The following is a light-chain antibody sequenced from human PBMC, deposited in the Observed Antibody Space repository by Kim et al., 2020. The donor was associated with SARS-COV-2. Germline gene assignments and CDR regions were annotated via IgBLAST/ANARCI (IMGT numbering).Light chain of an antibody. Sequence: QSITISCTGTSSDVGGSNYVSWYQQHPGKAPKLMIYGVSYRPSGISNRFSGSKSGNTASLTISGLQAEDEADYYCSSYTSSITVVFGGGTKVTV. CDR3: SSYTSSITVV. CDR1: SSDVGGSNY. CDR2: GVS. V-gene: IGLV2-14*03. J-gene: IGLJ2*01.